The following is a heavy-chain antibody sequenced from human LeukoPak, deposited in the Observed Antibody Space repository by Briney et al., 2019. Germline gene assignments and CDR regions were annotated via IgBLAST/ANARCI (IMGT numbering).Heavy chain of an antibody. CDR3: AREDGSSGYRPDY. D-gene: IGHD3-22*01. Sequence: GGSLGLSCAASGFTFSTYAMHWVRQAPGKGLEWVALIFYDGSEKFYADSVKGRFTISKDNSKNTPYLQMNSLRAEDTAVYYCAREDGSSGYRPDYWGQGTLVTVSS. V-gene: IGHV3-30-3*01. CDR2: IFYDGSEK. CDR1: GFTFSTYA. J-gene: IGHJ4*02.